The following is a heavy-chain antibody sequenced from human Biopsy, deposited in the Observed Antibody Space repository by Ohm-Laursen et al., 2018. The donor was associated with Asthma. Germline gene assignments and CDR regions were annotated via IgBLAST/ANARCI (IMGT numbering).Heavy chain of an antibody. Sequence: SAKVSCKASGDSFSNYAISWVRQAPGQGLEWMGGLIPVLGTPDHAQMFEGRVPITADESTSTAYMGLSSLSSEDTAVYYRARGYSGSDRIVYYYSVLEVWGQGTTVTVSS. D-gene: IGHD5-12*01. CDR1: GDSFSNYA. V-gene: IGHV1-69*13. CDR3: ARGYSGSDRIVYYYSVLEV. J-gene: IGHJ6*02. CDR2: LIPVLGTP.